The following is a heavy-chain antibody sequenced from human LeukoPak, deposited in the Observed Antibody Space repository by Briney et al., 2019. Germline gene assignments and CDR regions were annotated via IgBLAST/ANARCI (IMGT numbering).Heavy chain of an antibody. J-gene: IGHJ4*02. CDR3: AKGLMVYAIDY. Sequence: PSETLSLTCTVSGGSISSSSYYWGWIRQPPGKGLEWIGSIYYSGSTYYNPSLKSRVTISVDTSKNQFSLKLSSVTAADTAVYYCAKGLMVYAIDYWGQGTLVTVSS. D-gene: IGHD2-8*01. CDR1: GGSISSSSYY. V-gene: IGHV4-39*07. CDR2: IYYSGST.